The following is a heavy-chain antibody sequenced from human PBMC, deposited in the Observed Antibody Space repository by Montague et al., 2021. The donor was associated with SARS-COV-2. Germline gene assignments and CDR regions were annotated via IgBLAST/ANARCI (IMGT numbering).Heavy chain of an antibody. CDR2: IYNNGST. CDR3: ARGGGDTADYYYYAMDV. D-gene: IGHD2-21*02. J-gene: IGHJ6*02. V-gene: IGHV4-59*12. Sequence: SETLSLTCTVSGGSISSYYWSWIRQPPGKGLQWIGYIYNNGSTNXNTSLKSRVTLSIDTSKNQFSLKLTSVTAADTAVYDCARGGGDTADYYYYAMDVWGQGTTVTVSS. CDR1: GGSISSYY.